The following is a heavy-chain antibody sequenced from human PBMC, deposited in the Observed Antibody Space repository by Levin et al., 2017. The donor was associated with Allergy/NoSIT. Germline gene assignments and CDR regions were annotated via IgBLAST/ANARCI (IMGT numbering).Heavy chain of an antibody. Sequence: SETLSLTCTVSGGSISSGGYYWSWIRQHPGKGLEWIGYIYYSGSTYYNPSLKSRVTISVDTSKNQFSLKLSSVTAADTAVYYCARRRLHHAGFDYWGQGTLVTVSS. CDR1: GGSISSGGYY. J-gene: IGHJ4*02. D-gene: IGHD1-14*01. CDR3: ARRRLHHAGFDY. CDR2: IYYSGST. V-gene: IGHV4-31*03.